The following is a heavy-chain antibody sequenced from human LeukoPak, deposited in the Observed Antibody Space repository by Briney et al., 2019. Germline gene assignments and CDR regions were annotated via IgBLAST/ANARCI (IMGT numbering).Heavy chain of an antibody. D-gene: IGHD1-14*01. V-gene: IGHV3-9*01. J-gene: IGHJ4*02. CDR3: AKDIRMGIIYYFDY. CDR2: ISWDSGSL. Sequence: GGSLRLSCAASGFTFSSYSMNWVRQAPGKGLEWVSGISWDSGSLGYADSVKGRFTISRDNAKNSLYLQMNSLRAEDTALYYCAKDIRMGIIYYFDYWGQGTLVTVSS. CDR1: GFTFSSYS.